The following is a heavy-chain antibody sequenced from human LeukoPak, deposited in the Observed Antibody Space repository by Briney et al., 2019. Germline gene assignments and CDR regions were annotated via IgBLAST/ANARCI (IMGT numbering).Heavy chain of an antibody. Sequence: GGSLRLSCAPSGLTFSSYWMSWVRQAPGKGLEWVANIKQDGSEKYYVDSVKGRLTISRDNAKNSLYLQMKSLRAEDTAVYYCARAHRSSYGALDYWGQGTLVTVSS. CDR2: IKQDGSEK. J-gene: IGHJ4*02. CDR3: ARAHRSSYGALDY. CDR1: GLTFSSYW. D-gene: IGHD5-18*01. V-gene: IGHV3-7*01.